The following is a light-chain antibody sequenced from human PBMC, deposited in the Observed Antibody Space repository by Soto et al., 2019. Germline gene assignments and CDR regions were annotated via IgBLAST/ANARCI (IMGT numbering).Light chain of an antibody. Sequence: DIVMTQSPDSLAVSLGERATINCKSSQSVLYTSNNKNYLAWYQQKPGQPPKLLIYWASTRESGAPDRSSASGSGTDSPLPITSLQAEDLAGYYCQQNYSPPLTFAGGTKV. CDR2: WAS. CDR1: QSVLYTSNNKNY. CDR3: QQNYSPPLT. V-gene: IGKV4-1*01. J-gene: IGKJ4*01.